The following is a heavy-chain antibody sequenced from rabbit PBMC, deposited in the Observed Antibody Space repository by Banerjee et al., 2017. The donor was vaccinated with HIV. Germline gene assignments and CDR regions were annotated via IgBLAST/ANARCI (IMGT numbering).Heavy chain of an antibody. V-gene: IGHV1S40*01. CDR2: ISTGSSGST. J-gene: IGHJ4*01. CDR3: ARYWTGGSASYNF. CDR1: GFSFSANDY. Sequence: QSLEESGGDLIKPGASLTLTCTASGFSFSANDYMCWVRQAPGKGLEWIGCISTGSSGSTYYASWAKGRFTISKTSSTTVTLQMTSLTAADTATYFCARYWTGGSASYNFWGPGTLVTVS. D-gene: IGHD1-1*01.